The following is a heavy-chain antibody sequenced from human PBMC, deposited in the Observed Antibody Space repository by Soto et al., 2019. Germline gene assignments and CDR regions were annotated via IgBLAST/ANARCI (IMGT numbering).Heavy chain of an antibody. CDR2: IDWDDDK. J-gene: IGHJ4*02. CDR1: DGSISSCDYY. V-gene: IGHV2-70*16. Sequence: TLSLTCTVSDGSISSCDYYWSWIRQPPGKALEWLARIDWDDDKFYSTSLKTRLTISKDTSKNQVVLTMTNMDPVDTATYYCARMRCRSSSCYYIDYWGQGDLVTVPS. D-gene: IGHD2-2*01. CDR3: ARMRCRSSSCYYIDY.